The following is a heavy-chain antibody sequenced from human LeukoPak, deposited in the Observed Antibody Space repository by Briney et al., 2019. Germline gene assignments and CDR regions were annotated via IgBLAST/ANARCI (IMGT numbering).Heavy chain of an antibody. V-gene: IGHV1-2*02. J-gene: IGHJ4*02. D-gene: IGHD3-10*01. CDR2: MNPNSGGT. CDR1: GYTFTGYY. CDR3: ARDSGEVPDY. Sequence: ASVKVSCKASGYTFTGYYTHWVRQAPGQGLEGMGWMNPNSGGTNYAQKFQGRVTMTRDTSISTAYMELDRLRFDDTAVYYCARDSGEVPDYWGQGTLVTVSS.